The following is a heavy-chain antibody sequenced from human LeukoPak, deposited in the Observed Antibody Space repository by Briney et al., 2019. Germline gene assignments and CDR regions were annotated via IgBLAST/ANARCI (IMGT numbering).Heavy chain of an antibody. V-gene: IGHV1-46*01. CDR3: ARGVRSFPFRWLTSSSSRSYYFDY. D-gene: IGHD6-6*01. Sequence: ASVKVSCKASGYTFTSYYMHWVRQAPGQGLEWMGIINPSGGSTSYAQKFQGRVTMTRDTSTSTVYMELSSLRSEDTAVYYCARGVRSFPFRWLTSSSSRSYYFDYWGQGTLVTVSS. CDR1: GYTFTSYY. CDR2: INPSGGST. J-gene: IGHJ4*02.